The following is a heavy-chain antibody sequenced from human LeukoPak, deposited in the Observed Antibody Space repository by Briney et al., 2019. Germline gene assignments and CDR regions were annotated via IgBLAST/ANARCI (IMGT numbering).Heavy chain of an antibody. D-gene: IGHD3-10*01. V-gene: IGHV4-34*01. Sequence: SETLSLTCAVYGGSFSGYYWSWIRQPPGKGLEWIGEINHSGSTNYNPSLKSRVTISVDTSKNQFSLKLSSVTAADTAVYYCARGPPYYYGSGRQRFDYWGQGTLVTVPS. CDR1: GGSFSGYY. J-gene: IGHJ4*02. CDR3: ARGPPYYYGSGRQRFDY. CDR2: INHSGST.